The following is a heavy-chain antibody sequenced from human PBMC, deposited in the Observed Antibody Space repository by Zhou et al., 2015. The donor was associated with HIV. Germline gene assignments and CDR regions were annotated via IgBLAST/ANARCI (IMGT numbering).Heavy chain of an antibody. V-gene: IGHV1-69*06. CDR3: ARWLQFNWFDP. CDR2: IIPISGTA. CDR1: GGTFNNYA. Sequence: QVELVQSGAEVKKPGSSVKVSCKASGGTFNNYAISWVRQAPGQGLEWMGAIIPISGTANYAQKFQGRVTITADRFTSTAYMELSSLRSEDTAVYYCARWLQFNWFDPWGQGTLVTVSS. J-gene: IGHJ5*02. D-gene: IGHD5-24*01.